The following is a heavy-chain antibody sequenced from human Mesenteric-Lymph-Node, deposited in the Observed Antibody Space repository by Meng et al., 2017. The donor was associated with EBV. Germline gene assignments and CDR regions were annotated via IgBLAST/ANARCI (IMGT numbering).Heavy chain of an antibody. CDR2: IISSGGTI. CDR1: GFNFSDHN. Sequence: VPAGESVGGLVKPVWSLRSSRASSGFNFSDHNMSWIRQTPGKGLEWVSYIISSGGTINYADSVIGLFTISRDNAKNSLYLQMNSLRAEDTAVYYCARDGGYDDYWGQGTLVTVSS. D-gene: IGHD5-12*01. J-gene: IGHJ4*02. V-gene: IGHV3-11*01. CDR3: ARDGGYDDY.